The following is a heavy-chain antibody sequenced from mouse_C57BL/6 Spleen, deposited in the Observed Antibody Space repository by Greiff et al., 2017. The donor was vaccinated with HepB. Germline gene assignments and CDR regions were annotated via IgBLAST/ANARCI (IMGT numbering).Heavy chain of an antibody. D-gene: IGHD1-1*01. CDR1: GYTFTSYW. Sequence: VKLQQPGAELVKPGASVKMSCKASGYTFTSYWITWVKQRPGQGLEWIGDIYPGSGSTNYNEKFKSKATLTVDTSSSTAYMQLSSLTSEDSAVYYCAREGRLRTSYAMDYWGQGTSVTVSS. CDR2: IYPGSGST. J-gene: IGHJ4*01. CDR3: AREGRLRTSYAMDY. V-gene: IGHV1-55*01.